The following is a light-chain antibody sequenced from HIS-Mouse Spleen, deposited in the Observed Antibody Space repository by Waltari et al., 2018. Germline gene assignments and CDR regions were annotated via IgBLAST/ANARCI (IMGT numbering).Light chain of an antibody. V-gene: IGLV3-21*03. CDR2: DDS. CDR3: QVWDSSSDHVV. J-gene: IGLJ2*01. Sequence: SYVLTQPPSVSVAPGKTARITCGGHHIGSKSVHWYQHKPGQAPVLVVYDDSDRPSGIPERFSGSNSGNTATLTISRVEAGDEADYYCQVWDSSSDHVVFGGGTKLTVL. CDR1: HIGSKS.